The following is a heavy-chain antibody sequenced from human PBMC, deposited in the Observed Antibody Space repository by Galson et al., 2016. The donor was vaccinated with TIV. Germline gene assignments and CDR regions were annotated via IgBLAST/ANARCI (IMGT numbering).Heavy chain of an antibody. J-gene: IGHJ4*02. CDR3: ARRGHDILTAYHFDY. D-gene: IGHD3-9*01. CDR1: GDSISPYY. CDR2: IYYTGDT. Sequence: ETLSLTCSVSGDSISPYYWSWIRQPPGKGLEWIGYIYYTGDTNYNPSFKSRVTMSLDRSKNHFSLKLSSVTAADTAFYYCARRGHDILTAYHFDYWGRGTLITVSS. V-gene: IGHV4-59*01.